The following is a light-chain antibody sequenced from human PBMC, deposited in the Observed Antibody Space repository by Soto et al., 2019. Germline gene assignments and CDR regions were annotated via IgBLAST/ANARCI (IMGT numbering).Light chain of an antibody. CDR1: SSDVGAYNY. CDR2: EVS. V-gene: IGLV2-14*01. CDR3: SSLTTSFTYV. J-gene: IGLJ1*01. Sequence: QSVLTQPASVSGAPGQSGGISCTGTSSDVGAYNYVSWYQQHPGKAPKLLLSEVSNRPSGVSDRFSGSKSGNTASLTISGLQAEDEADYYCSSLTTSFTYVFGTGTKVTVL.